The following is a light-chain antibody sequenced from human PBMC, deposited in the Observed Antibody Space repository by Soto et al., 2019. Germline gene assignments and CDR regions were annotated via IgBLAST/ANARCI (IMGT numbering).Light chain of an antibody. V-gene: IGLV2-23*02. CDR3: CSYAGSSTYV. Sequence: QSALTQPASVSGSPGQSITISCTGTSSDVGSYNYVSWYQQHPGKAPKLMIYDVSERPSGVSNRFSGSKSGNTASLTISGLQAEDEADYYCCSYAGSSTYVFGTGTKVTVL. CDR1: SSDVGSYNY. CDR2: DVS. J-gene: IGLJ1*01.